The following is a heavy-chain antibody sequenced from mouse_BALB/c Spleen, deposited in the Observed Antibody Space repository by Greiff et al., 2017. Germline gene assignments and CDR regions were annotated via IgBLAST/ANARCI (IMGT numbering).Heavy chain of an antibody. J-gene: IGHJ3*01. V-gene: IGHV5-12-1*01. CDR1: GFAFSSYD. CDR2: ISSGGGST. CDR3: ARGYGYERCAY. Sequence: DVKLVESGGGLVKPGGSLKLSCAASGFAFSSYDMSWVRQTPEKRLEWVAYISSGGGSTYYPDTVKGRFTISRDNAKNTLYLQMSSLKSEDTAMYYCARGYGYERCAYWGEGTLGTVSA. D-gene: IGHD2-2*01.